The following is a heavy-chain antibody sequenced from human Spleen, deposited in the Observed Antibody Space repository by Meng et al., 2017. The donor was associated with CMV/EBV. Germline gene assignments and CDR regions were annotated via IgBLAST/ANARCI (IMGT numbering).Heavy chain of an antibody. CDR2: LWYDGSDE. V-gene: IGHV3-33*01. CDR3: ARDSITTAGTFNY. D-gene: IGHD6-13*01. Sequence: GESLKISCAASGFTFSAYGMHWVRQAPGKGLEWVAGLWYDGSDESYGDSVKGRFTISRDNSKNTLSLEMNSLRADDTAVYYCARDSITTAGTFNYWGQGTLVTVSS. CDR1: GFTFSAYG. J-gene: IGHJ4*02.